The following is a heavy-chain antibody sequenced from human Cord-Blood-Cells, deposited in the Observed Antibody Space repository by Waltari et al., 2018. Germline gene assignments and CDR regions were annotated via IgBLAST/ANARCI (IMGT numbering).Heavy chain of an antibody. CDR1: GGSISSGGYY. J-gene: IGHJ4*02. V-gene: IGHV4-31*03. D-gene: IGHD2-15*01. CDR3: ARTAYGGNSRFDY. Sequence: QVQLQESGPGLVKPSQTLSLTCTVSGGSISSGGYYWSWIRQHPGKGLEWIGYIYYSGGTYYNPSLKSRVTISVDTSKNQFSLKLSSVTAADTAVYYCARTAYGGNSRFDYWGQGTLVTVSS. CDR2: IYYSGGT.